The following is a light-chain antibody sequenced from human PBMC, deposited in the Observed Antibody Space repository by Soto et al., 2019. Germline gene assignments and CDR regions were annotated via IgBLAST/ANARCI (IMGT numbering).Light chain of an antibody. V-gene: IGLV2-14*01. CDR3: SSYTSSSTS. Sequence: QSALTQPASVSGSPGQSITISCTGTSSGVGGYNYVSWYQQHPGKAPKLMIYDVSNRPSGVSNRFSGSKSGNTASLTISGLQAGDEAAYYCSSYTSSSTSFGTGTKVTVL. CDR2: DVS. J-gene: IGLJ1*01. CDR1: SSGVGGYNY.